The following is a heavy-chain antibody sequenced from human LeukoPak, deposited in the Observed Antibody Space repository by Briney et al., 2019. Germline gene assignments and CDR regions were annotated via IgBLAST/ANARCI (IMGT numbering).Heavy chain of an antibody. J-gene: IGHJ4*02. CDR2: ISSSSSYI. CDR3: ARDEGYYDSSGYYSPYYFDY. Sequence: PGGSLRLSCAASGFTFSSYSMNWVRQAPGKGLEWVSSISSSSSYIYYADSVKGRFTISRDNAKTSLYLQMNSLRAEDTAVYYCARDEGYYDSSGYYSPYYFDYWGQGTLVTVSS. D-gene: IGHD3-22*01. CDR1: GFTFSSYS. V-gene: IGHV3-21*01.